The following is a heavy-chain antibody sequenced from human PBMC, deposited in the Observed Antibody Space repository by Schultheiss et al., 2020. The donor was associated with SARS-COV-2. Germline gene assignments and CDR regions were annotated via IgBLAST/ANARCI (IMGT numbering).Heavy chain of an antibody. J-gene: IGHJ4*02. Sequence: GGSLRLSCAASGFTFSSYAMSWVRQAPGKGLEWVSYISSSGSTIYYADSVKGRFTISRDNAKNSLYLQMNSLRAEDTAVYYCARDRDDSSGYSLDYWGQGTLVTVSS. CDR1: GFTFSSYA. D-gene: IGHD3-22*01. CDR2: ISSSGSTI. V-gene: IGHV3-48*04. CDR3: ARDRDDSSGYSLDY.